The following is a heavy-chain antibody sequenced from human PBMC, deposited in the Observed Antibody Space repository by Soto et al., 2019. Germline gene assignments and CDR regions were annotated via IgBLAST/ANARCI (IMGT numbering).Heavy chain of an antibody. V-gene: IGHV3-9*01. D-gene: IGHD3-22*01. Sequence: LRLSCAASGFTFDDYAMHWVRQAPGKGLEWVSGISWNSGSIGYADSVKGLFTISRDNAKNSLYLQMNSLRAEDTALYYCAKDETLYYYDSSGYFDYWGQGTLVTVSS. CDR1: GFTFDDYA. J-gene: IGHJ4*02. CDR2: ISWNSGSI. CDR3: AKDETLYYYDSSGYFDY.